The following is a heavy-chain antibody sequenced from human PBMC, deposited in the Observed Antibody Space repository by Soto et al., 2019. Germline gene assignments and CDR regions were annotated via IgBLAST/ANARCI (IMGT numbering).Heavy chain of an antibody. CDR1: GYTFTGYY. V-gene: IGHV1-2*02. J-gene: IGHJ6*02. D-gene: IGHD2-2*01. CDR2: INPQTGGT. CDR3: ARERYQVISDGMDV. Sequence: VKVSCKASGYTFTGYYIHWVREAPGQGLEWMGWINPQTGGTSYAQKFQGRVTLSRDTSINTAYLELSRLRFDDAAVYFCARERYQVISDGMDVWGQGTTVTV.